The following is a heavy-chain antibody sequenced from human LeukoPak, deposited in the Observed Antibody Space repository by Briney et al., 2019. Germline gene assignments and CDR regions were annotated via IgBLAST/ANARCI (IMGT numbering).Heavy chain of an antibody. CDR1: GFTLSTYA. V-gene: IGHV3-23*01. J-gene: IGHJ5*02. Sequence: PGGSLRLSCAASGFTLSTYAKTWFRQAPGKGLEWVSAISESGNTYYADSVKGRFTISRDNSRNTLYLQMNSLRAADTAVYYCSRGIGDGHQFDTWGQGTLVTVSS. CDR3: SRGIGDGHQFDT. D-gene: IGHD1-26*01. CDR2: ISESGNT.